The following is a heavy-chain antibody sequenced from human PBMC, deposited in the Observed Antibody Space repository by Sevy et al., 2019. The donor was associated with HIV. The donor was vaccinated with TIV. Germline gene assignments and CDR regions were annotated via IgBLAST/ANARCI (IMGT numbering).Heavy chain of an antibody. Sequence: ASVKVSCKASGYIFTDYYIHWVRQAPGQGLEWLAWINPNSGGTTYAQNFQGRVTVTRDTSISTAYMELNNLRSDDTAVYYCANPGGYTYGSLLDNWGQGTLVTVSS. CDR2: INPNSGGT. J-gene: IGHJ4*02. D-gene: IGHD5-18*01. CDR3: ANPGGYTYGSLLDN. CDR1: GYIFTDYY. V-gene: IGHV1-2*02.